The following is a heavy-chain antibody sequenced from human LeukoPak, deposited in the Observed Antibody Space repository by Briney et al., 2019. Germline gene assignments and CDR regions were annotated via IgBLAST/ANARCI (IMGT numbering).Heavy chain of an antibody. CDR1: GGSISRSSYY. D-gene: IGHD6-19*01. CDR3: ARVGSGCFDF. V-gene: IGHV4-39*07. CDR2: IYYSGNT. J-gene: IGHJ4*02. Sequence: PSETLSLTCTVSGGSISRSSYYWGWIRQSPGKGLEWLGSIYYSGNTNYNPSLKSRLTISIDTPKNQFSLKLSSVTAADTAVYYCARVGSGCFDFWGQGTLVTVSS.